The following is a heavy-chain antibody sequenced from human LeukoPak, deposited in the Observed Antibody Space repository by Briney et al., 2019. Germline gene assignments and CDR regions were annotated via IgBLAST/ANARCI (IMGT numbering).Heavy chain of an antibody. Sequence: GGCLRLSCAASGFTFSSYSMNWVRPAPGKGLEWVSSISSSSSYIYYADSVKGRFTISRDNAKNSLYLQMNSLRAEDTAVYYCARGVVPAATVRNWFDPWGQGTLVTVSS. CDR1: GFTFSSYS. D-gene: IGHD2-2*01. CDR2: ISSSSSYI. CDR3: ARGVVPAATVRNWFDP. J-gene: IGHJ5*02. V-gene: IGHV3-21*01.